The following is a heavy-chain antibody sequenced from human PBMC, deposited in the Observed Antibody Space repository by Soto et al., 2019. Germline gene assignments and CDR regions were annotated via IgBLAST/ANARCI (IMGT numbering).Heavy chain of an antibody. J-gene: IGHJ4*02. CDR1: GFTFDDYA. CDR3: ANSPYSSSWFHY. D-gene: IGHD6-13*01. V-gene: IGHV3-9*01. Sequence: GGSLRLSCAASGFTFDDYAMHWVRQAPGKGLEWVSGISWNSGSIGYADSVRGRFTISRDNAKNSLYLQMNSLRAEDTALYYCANSPYSSSWFHYWGQGTLVTVSS. CDR2: ISWNSGSI.